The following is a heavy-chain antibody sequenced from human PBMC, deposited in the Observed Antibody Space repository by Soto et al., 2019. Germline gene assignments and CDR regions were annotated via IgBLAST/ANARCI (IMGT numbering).Heavy chain of an antibody. D-gene: IGHD3-10*01. Sequence: SETLSLTCTVSGGSISSYYWSWIRQPPGKGLEWIGEINYSGSTNYNPSLKSRVTISVDTSKNQFSLKLSSVTAADTAVYYCARGRYGSWSSIRTLYYYYYMDVWGKGTTVTVSS. J-gene: IGHJ6*03. CDR1: GGSISSYY. CDR2: INYSGST. CDR3: ARGRYGSWSSIRTLYYYYYMDV. V-gene: IGHV4-59*12.